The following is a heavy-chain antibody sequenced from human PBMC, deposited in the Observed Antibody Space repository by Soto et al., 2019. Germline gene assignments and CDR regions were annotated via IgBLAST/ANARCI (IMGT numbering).Heavy chain of an antibody. D-gene: IGHD3-9*01. CDR2: ISYDGSNK. CDR3: AKILPTYYDILTGYYYFDY. Sequence: GGSLRLSCAASGFTFSSYGMHWVRQAPGKGLEWVAVISYDGSNKYYADSVKGRFTISRDNSKNTLYLQMNSLRAEDTAVYYCAKILPTYYDILTGYYYFDYWGQGTLVTVSS. V-gene: IGHV3-30*18. CDR1: GFTFSSYG. J-gene: IGHJ4*02.